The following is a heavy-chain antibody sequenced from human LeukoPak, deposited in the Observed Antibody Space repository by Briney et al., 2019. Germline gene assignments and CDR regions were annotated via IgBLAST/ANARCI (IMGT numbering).Heavy chain of an antibody. J-gene: IGHJ4*02. Sequence: SETLSLTCTVSGGSIRSYYWSWIRQPPGKGLEWIGYIYYSGSTNYNPSLKSRVTISVDTSKNQFSLKLSSVTAADTAVYYCARGGYSYGYGYWGQGTLVTVSS. V-gene: IGHV4-59*12. CDR1: GGSIRSYY. CDR3: ARGGYSYGYGY. CDR2: IYYSGST. D-gene: IGHD5-18*01.